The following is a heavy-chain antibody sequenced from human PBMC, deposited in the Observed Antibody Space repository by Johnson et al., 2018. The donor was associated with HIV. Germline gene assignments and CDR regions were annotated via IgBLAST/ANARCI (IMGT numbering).Heavy chain of an antibody. J-gene: IGHJ3*02. CDR2: ITSNGGST. CDR3: ARGKCSSGWYAFDI. D-gene: IGHD6-19*01. CDR1: GFTFSSYA. Sequence: VQLVESGGGLIQPGGSLRLSCAASGFTFSSYAMHWVRQAPGKGLEYVSTITSNGGSTYYANSVKGRFTISRDNSKNTLYLQMNSLRAEDTAVYYCARGKCSSGWYAFDIWGQGPVVSVSS. V-gene: IGHV3-64*01.